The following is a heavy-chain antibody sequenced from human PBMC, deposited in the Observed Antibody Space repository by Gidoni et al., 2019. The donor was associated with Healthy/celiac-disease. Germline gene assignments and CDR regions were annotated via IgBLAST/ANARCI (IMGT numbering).Heavy chain of an antibody. V-gene: IGHV3-48*02. CDR3: ARDHSSSWYVVGMDV. D-gene: IGHD6-13*01. Sequence: EVQLVESGGGLVQPGGSLRLSCAASGFTFSSYSMNWVRQAPGKGLEWVSYISSSSSTIYYADSVKGRFTISRDNAKNSLYLQMNSLRDEDTAVYYCARDHSSSWYVVGMDVWGQGTTVTVSS. CDR2: ISSSSSTI. CDR1: GFTFSSYS. J-gene: IGHJ6*02.